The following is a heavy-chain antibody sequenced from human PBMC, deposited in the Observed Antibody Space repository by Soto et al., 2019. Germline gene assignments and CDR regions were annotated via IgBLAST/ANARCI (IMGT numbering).Heavy chain of an antibody. Sequence: QVPLVQSGAEVKKPGSSVKVSCKASGGTFSSFAISWVRQAPGQGLEWMGGIIPIFGTTNYAQKFQGRVTITADESTSTAYMEVTTLRSEDTAVYYCARDRDHTYDYWGQGTLVTVPS. CDR3: ARDRDHTYDY. CDR2: IIPIFGTT. CDR1: GGTFSSFA. J-gene: IGHJ4*02. V-gene: IGHV1-69*01.